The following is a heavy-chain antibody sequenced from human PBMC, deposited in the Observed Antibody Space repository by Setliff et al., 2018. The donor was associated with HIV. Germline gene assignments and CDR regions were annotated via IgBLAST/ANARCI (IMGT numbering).Heavy chain of an antibody. Sequence: GGSLRLSCAASGFTFTNAWMTWVRQAPGKGLEWLGRIQSNSIGGTILYVASVKGRFTISRDDSTNTLYLQMNSLKTEDTAVYYCTTDDNYDFWSGTWVQGTLVTVSS. CDR1: GFTFTNAW. V-gene: IGHV3-15*01. CDR2: IQSNSIGGTI. J-gene: IGHJ1*01. CDR3: TTDDNYDFWSGT. D-gene: IGHD3-3*01.